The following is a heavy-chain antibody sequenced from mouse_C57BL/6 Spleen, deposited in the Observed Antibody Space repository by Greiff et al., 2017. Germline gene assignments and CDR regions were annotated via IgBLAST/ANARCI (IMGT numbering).Heavy chain of an antibody. CDR2: IDPSDSET. J-gene: IGHJ3*01. CDR3: ASNPHPPNNYGFAY. Sequence: VQLQQPGAELVRPGSSVKLSCKASGYTFTSYWMHWVKQRPIQGLEWIGNIDPSDSETHYNQKFKDKATLTVDKSSSTAYMQLSSLTSEDSAVYYCASNPHPPNNYGFAYWGQGTLVTVSA. D-gene: IGHD1-3*01. CDR1: GYTFTSYW. V-gene: IGHV1-52*01.